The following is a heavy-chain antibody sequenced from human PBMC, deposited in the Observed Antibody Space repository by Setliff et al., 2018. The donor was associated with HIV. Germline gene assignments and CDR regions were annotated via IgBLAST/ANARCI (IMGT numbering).Heavy chain of an antibody. J-gene: IGHJ4*02. CDR3: AGGRGAVAGALHFGY. Sequence: SETLSLTCTVSGGSISSYFWSWIRQPPGKGLAWIGYIYTNGSTNYNPSLKSRVTISVDTSKNQFSLKLNSVTAADTAVYYCAGGRGAVAGALHFGYWGQVPLVTVSS. V-gene: IGHV4-4*08. CDR1: GGSISSYF. D-gene: IGHD6-19*01. CDR2: IYTNGST.